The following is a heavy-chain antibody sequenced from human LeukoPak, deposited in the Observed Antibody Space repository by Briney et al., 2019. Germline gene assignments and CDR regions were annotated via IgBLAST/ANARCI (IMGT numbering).Heavy chain of an antibody. D-gene: IGHD6-25*01. CDR1: GGSISSGDYY. J-gene: IGHJ5*02. CDR2: IYYSGST. CDR3: ARERYAASYNWFDP. Sequence: SQTLSLTCTVSGGSISSGDYYWSWIRQPPGRGLECIGYIYYSGSTYYNPSLKSRVTISVDTSKNQFSLKLSSVTAADTAVYYCARERYAASYNWFDPWGQGTLVTVSS. V-gene: IGHV4-30-4*08.